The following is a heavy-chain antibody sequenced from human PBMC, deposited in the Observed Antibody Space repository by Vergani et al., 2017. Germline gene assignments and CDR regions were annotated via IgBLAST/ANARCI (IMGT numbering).Heavy chain of an antibody. CDR3: ARGALWWLRQIDS. J-gene: IGHJ4*02. V-gene: IGHV4-59*01. Sequence: QVQLQESGPGLVKPSETLSLTCSVSGDSMNTYYWTWIRQPPGKGLEWIGYMYDSGDTKYNPSLKSRVTMSLDTSKNQFSLNLYSVTAADTAVYYCARGALWWLRQIDSWGQGTLVTVSS. CDR1: GDSMNTYY. CDR2: MYDSGDT. D-gene: IGHD2-21*01.